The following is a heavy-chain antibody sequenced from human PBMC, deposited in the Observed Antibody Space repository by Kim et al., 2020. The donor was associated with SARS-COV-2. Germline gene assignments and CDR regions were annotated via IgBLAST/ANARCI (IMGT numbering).Heavy chain of an antibody. Sequence: SETLSLTCTVSGVSINSGSYYWGWIRQPPGKGLEWIGSRFYSGSTYYNPSLKSRGTISADASKNQFSLKLSSVTAADTAVYYCSRHTPRGYNLYYLNSWG. CDR2: RFYSGST. J-gene: IGHJ4*01. CDR3: SRHTPRGYNLYYLNS. CDR1: GVSINSGSYY. V-gene: IGHV4-39*01. D-gene: IGHD1-1*01.